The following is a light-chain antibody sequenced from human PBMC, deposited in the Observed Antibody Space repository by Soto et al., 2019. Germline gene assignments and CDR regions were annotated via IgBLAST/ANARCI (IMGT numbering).Light chain of an antibody. J-gene: IGLJ1*01. Sequence: QSVLTQPASVSGSPGQSITISCTGTNSDVESYNLVSWFRQHPGEAPKLIVYEGTKRPSGVSNRFSGSKSGNPASLTISGLQAEDEANYYCCSYAGTATVFGTGTSSPS. CDR1: NSDVESYNL. V-gene: IGLV2-23*03. CDR2: EGT. CDR3: CSYAGTATV.